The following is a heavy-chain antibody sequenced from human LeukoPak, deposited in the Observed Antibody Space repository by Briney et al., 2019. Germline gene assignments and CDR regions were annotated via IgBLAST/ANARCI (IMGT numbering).Heavy chain of an antibody. D-gene: IGHD3-22*01. CDR1: GFTFSSYS. CDR3: ARDTAYYDSSGLDY. CDR2: ISSSSSTI. J-gene: IGHJ4*02. Sequence: GGSLRLSCAASGFTFSSYSMNWVRQAPGKGLEWVSYISSSSSTIYYADSVKGRFTISRDSAKNSLYLQMNSLRAEDTAVYYCARDTAYYDSSGLDYWGQGTLVTVSS. V-gene: IGHV3-48*04.